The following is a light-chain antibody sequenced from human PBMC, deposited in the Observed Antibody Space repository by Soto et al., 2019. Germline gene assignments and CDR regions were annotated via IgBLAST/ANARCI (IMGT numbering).Light chain of an antibody. CDR3: QSYDSSLNEV. CDR2: GDK. V-gene: IGLV1-40*01. Sequence: QSALTQPPSVSGAPGQRVTISCTGSGSNIGAGFDVHWYQQLPGTAPKLLIYGDKNRPSGVPDRFSGSKSGTSASLAITGLRAEDEADYYCQSYDSSLNEVFGTGTKVTVL. J-gene: IGLJ1*01. CDR1: GSNIGAGFD.